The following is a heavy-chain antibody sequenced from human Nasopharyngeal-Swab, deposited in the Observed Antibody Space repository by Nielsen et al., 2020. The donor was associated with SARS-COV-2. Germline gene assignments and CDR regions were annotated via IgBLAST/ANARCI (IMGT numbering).Heavy chain of an antibody. CDR1: GGSFSGYY. CDR3: ARLGGSSSSLLDY. J-gene: IGHJ4*02. CDR2: INHSGST. Sequence: ETLSLTCAVYGGSFSGYYWSWIRQPPGKGLEWIGEINHSGSTNYNPSLKSRVTISVDTSKNQFSLKLSSVTAADTAVYYCARLGGSSSSLLDYWGQGTLVTVSS. D-gene: IGHD6-6*01. V-gene: IGHV4-34*01.